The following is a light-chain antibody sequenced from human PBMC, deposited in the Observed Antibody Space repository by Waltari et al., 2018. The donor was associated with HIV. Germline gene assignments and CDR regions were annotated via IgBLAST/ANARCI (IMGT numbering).Light chain of an antibody. V-gene: IGLV4-69*01. CDR3: QTWGTGIVV. CDR2: LNSDGGY. CDR1: SGHSNYV. J-gene: IGLJ2*01. Sequence: LVLTQSPSASASLGASVRLTCTLSSGHSNYVIAWHQQRPEKGPRFLLRLNSDGGYPRGDGIPDRFSGSSSGAERYVTISSLQSDDEADYYCQTWGTGIVVFGGGTKLAVL.